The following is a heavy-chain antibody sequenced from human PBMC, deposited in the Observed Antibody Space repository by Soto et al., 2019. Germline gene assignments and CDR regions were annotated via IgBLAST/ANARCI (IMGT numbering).Heavy chain of an antibody. CDR3: GHWRGSGSYTMFDY. D-gene: IGHD3-10*01. J-gene: IGHJ4*02. V-gene: IGHV2-5*02. CDR2: IYWDDDK. CDR1: GFSLSTRGEG. Sequence: QITLKESGPTLVKPTQTLTLTCSFSGFSLSTRGEGVGWIRQPPRKALEWLALIYWDDDKRYSPSLKSRLTIPKDPSKNQVVLTMTTLDPVDTATYYCGHWRGSGSYTMFDYWGQGTLVTVSS.